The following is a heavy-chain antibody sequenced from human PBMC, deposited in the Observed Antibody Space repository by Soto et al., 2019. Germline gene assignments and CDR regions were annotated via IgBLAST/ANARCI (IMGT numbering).Heavy chain of an antibody. CDR2: ITHSGST. CDR3: ARARKQQLVRSQYFDL. D-gene: IGHD6-13*01. J-gene: IGHJ2*01. CDR1: GGSFSGYY. Sequence: QVQLQQWGAGLLKPSETLSLTCAVYGGSFSGYYWSWIRQPPGKGLEWIGEITHSGSTNYNPSLKSRVTISVDTSKSQFHLKLTSVTAADTAVYYCARARKQQLVRSQYFDLWGRGTLVTVSS. V-gene: IGHV4-34*02.